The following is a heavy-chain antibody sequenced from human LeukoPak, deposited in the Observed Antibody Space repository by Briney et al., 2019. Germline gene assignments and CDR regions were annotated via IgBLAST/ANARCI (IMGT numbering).Heavy chain of an antibody. D-gene: IGHD3-22*01. CDR1: GFTLSSYW. CDR3: ARDNYDSSGYYYNFDS. CDR2: ISSDGSST. J-gene: IGHJ4*02. Sequence: GGSLRPSCAAPGFTLSSYWTHSVRQAPGMGLVWVSRISSDGSSTSFADSVKGRFTISRDNARNTLYLQMSSLRAEDTAVYYCARDNYDSSGYYYNFDSWGQGTLVTVSS. V-gene: IGHV3-74*01.